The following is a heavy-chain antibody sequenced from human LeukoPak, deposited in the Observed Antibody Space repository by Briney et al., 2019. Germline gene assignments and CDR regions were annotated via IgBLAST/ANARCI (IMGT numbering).Heavy chain of an antibody. CDR3: ARATVVRDYYYYGMDV. CDR2: IYHSGST. V-gene: IGHV4-30-2*01. Sequence: SETLSLTCAVSGGSISSGGYSWSWIRQPPGKGLEWIGYIYHSGSTYYNPSLTSRVTISVDRSKNQFSLKLSSVTAADTAVYYCARATVVRDYYYYGMDVWGQGTTVTVSS. CDR1: GGSISSGGYS. D-gene: IGHD3-22*01. J-gene: IGHJ6*02.